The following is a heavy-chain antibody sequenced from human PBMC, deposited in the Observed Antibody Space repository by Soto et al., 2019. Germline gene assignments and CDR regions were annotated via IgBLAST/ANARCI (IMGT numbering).Heavy chain of an antibody. J-gene: IGHJ6*02. CDR3: ARDLSRYSSSWYKAPNYYYYGMDV. V-gene: IGHV4-59*01. D-gene: IGHD6-13*01. CDR2: IYYSGST. CDR1: GGSISSYY. Sequence: SETLSLTCTVSGGSISSYYWSWIRQPPGKGLEWIGYIYYSGSTNYNPSLKSRVTISVDTSKNQFSLKLSSVTAADTAVYYCARDLSRYSSSWYKAPNYYYYGMDVWGQGTTVTVS.